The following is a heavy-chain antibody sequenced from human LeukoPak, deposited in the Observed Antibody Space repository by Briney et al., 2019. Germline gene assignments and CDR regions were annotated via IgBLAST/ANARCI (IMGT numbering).Heavy chain of an antibody. V-gene: IGHV3-30-3*01. CDR2: ISYDGSNK. J-gene: IGHJ4*02. CDR1: GFTFSSYA. CDR3: AREYSYGFDY. Sequence: GRPLRLSCAASGFTFSSYAMHWVRQAPGKGLEWVAVISYDGSNKYYADSVKGRFTISRDNSKNTLYLQMNSLRAEDTAVYYCAREYSYGFDYWGQGTLVTVSS. D-gene: IGHD5-18*01.